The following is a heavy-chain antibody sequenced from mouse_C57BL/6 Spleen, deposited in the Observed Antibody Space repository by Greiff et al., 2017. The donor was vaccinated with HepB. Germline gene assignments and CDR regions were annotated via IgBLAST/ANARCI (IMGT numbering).Heavy chain of an antibody. J-gene: IGHJ1*03. CDR3: ARELGNYYGSFPYWYFDV. CDR2: INPSSGYT. Sequence: QVQLQQSGAELARPGASVKMSCKASGYTFTSYTMHWVKQRPGQGLEWIGYINPSSGYTKYNQKFKDKATLTADKSSSTAYMQLSSLTSEDSAVYYCARELGNYYGSFPYWYFDVWGTGTTVTVSS. CDR1: GYTFTSYT. D-gene: IGHD1-1*01. V-gene: IGHV1-4*01.